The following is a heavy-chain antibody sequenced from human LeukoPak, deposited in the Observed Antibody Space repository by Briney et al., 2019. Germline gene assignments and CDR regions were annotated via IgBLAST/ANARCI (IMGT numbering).Heavy chain of an antibody. D-gene: IGHD5-12*01. V-gene: IGHV1-8*01. CDR3: ARAAVIVAASNFDY. CDR1: GYTFTSYD. CDR2: MNPNSGNT. Sequence: GASVKVSCKASGYTFTSYDINWVRQATGQGLEWMGWMNPNSGNTGYAQKLQGRVTMTTDTSTSTAYMELRSLRSDDTAVYYCARAAVIVAASNFDYWGQGTLVTVSS. J-gene: IGHJ4*02.